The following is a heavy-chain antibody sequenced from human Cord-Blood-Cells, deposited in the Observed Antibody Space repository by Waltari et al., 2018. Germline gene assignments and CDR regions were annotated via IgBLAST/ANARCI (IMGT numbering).Heavy chain of an antibody. J-gene: IGHJ3*02. CDR2: IYYSGST. Sequence: QLQLQESGPGLVKPSETLSLTCTVSGGSISSSSYHWGWIRQPPGRGLEWIGGIYYSGSTYYNPSLKSRVTISVDTSKNQFSLKLSSVTAADTAVYYCARSYNIVVVPAAISRAFDIWGQGTMVTVSS. CDR1: GGSISSSSYH. CDR3: ARSYNIVVVPAAISRAFDI. D-gene: IGHD2-2*01. V-gene: IGHV4-39*01.